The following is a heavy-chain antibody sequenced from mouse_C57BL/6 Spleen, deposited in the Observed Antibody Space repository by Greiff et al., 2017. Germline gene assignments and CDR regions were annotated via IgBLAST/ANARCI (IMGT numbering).Heavy chain of an antibody. V-gene: IGHV8-12*01. CDR3: ARRPLGDWYFDV. Sequence: QVTLKVSGPGLLQSSQTLSLTCSFSGFSLSTSGMGVSWIRQPSGKGLEWLAHIYWDDDKRYNPSLKSLLTISKDTSRNQVFLKITSVDTADTATYYCARRPLGDWYFDVWGTGTTVTVSS. D-gene: IGHD4-1*01. J-gene: IGHJ1*03. CDR1: GFSLSTSGMG. CDR2: IYWDDDK.